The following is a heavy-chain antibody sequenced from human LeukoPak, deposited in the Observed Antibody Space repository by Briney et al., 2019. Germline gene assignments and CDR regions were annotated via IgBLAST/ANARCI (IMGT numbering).Heavy chain of an antibody. J-gene: IGHJ4*02. Sequence: TGGSLRLSCAASGFTFSSYGMHWVRQAPGKGLEWVAVISYDGSNKYYADSVKGRFTISRDNSKNTLYLQMNSLRAEDTAVYYCAKVWDKRSGDYWGQGTLVTVSS. CDR1: GFTFSSYG. D-gene: IGHD6-25*01. V-gene: IGHV3-30*18. CDR3: AKVWDKRSGDY. CDR2: ISYDGSNK.